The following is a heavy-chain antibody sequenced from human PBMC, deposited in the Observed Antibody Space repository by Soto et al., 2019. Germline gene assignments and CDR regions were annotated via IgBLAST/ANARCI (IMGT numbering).Heavy chain of an antibody. Sequence: GGSLRLSCAASGFTFSSYAMSWVRQAPGKGLEWVSAIRGSGGSTYYADSVKGRFSISRCKSKNTLYLQSSSLRAQDTAVYYCAKDPVRKRPMIVAVNLFDYWGQGTLVTVSS. D-gene: IGHD3-22*01. CDR2: IRGSGGST. CDR3: AKDPVRKRPMIVAVNLFDY. J-gene: IGHJ4*02. CDR1: GFTFSSYA. V-gene: IGHV3-23*01.